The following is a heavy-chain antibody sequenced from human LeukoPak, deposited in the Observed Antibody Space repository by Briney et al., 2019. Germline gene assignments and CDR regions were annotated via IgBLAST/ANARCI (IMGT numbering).Heavy chain of an antibody. CDR2: ISGSGGST. D-gene: IGHD6-19*01. J-gene: IGHJ6*02. CDR3: AKVPGPGWYYGMDV. V-gene: IGHV3-23*01. Sequence: GRSLRLSCAASGFTFSSYAMSWVRQAPGKGLEWVSAISGSGGSTYYADSVKGRFTISRDNSKNTLYLQMNSLRAEDTAVYYCAKVPGPGWYYGMDVWGQGTTVTVSS. CDR1: GFTFSSYA.